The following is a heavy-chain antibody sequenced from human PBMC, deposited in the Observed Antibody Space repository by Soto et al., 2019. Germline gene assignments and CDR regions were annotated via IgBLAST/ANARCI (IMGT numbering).Heavy chain of an antibody. CDR2: IIPIFGTP. CDR3: ARDRAPRGWSYLDL. Sequence: SVKVSCKAFGGSFSDYAFSWVRQAPGQGLQWMGGIIPIFGTPNYAQKFQDRVAFTAHESTNTAYMELSRLTSEDTAVYYCARDRAPRGWSYLDLWGQGTQVTVSS. V-gene: IGHV1-69*13. D-gene: IGHD2-15*01. CDR1: GGSFSDYA. J-gene: IGHJ4*02.